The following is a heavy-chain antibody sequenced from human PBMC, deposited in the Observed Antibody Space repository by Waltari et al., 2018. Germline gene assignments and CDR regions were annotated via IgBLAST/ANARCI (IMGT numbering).Heavy chain of an antibody. Sequence: EVQLLESGGGLVQPGGSLILSCAASGFTFSSSAMRWVRQAPGKGLEWVSAISGSGGSTYYADSVKGRFTISRDNSKNTRYLQMNSLRAEDTAVYYCAKDGGIRTLWGWFDPWGQGTLVTVSS. V-gene: IGHV3-23*01. J-gene: IGHJ5*02. CDR2: ISGSGGST. CDR3: AKDGGIRTLWGWFDP. CDR1: GFTFSSSA. D-gene: IGHD1-26*01.